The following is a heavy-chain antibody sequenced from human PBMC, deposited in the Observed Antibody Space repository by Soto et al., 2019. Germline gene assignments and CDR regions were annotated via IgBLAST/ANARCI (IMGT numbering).Heavy chain of an antibody. V-gene: IGHV3-30-3*01. Sequence: GGSLRLSCAASGFTFSSYAMHWVRQAPGKGLGWVAVISYDGSNKYYADSVKGRFTISRDNSKNTLYLQMNSLRAEDTAVYYCAGSSGYCSGGSCYSYYYYGMDVWGQGTTVTVSS. CDR1: GFTFSSYA. D-gene: IGHD2-15*01. CDR2: ISYDGSNK. J-gene: IGHJ6*02. CDR3: AGSSGYCSGGSCYSYYYYGMDV.